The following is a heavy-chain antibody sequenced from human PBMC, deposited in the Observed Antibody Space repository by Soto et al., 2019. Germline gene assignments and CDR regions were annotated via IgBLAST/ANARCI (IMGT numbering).Heavy chain of an antibody. D-gene: IGHD6-19*01. V-gene: IGHV3-30-3*01. Sequence: QVQLVESGGGVVQPGRSLRLSCAASGFTFSSYAMHWVRQAPGKGLEWVAVISYDGSNKYYADSVKGRFTISRDNSKNTLYLQMNSLRAEDTAVYYCARDWARSSGWYGRENFDYWGQGTLVTVSS. CDR1: GFTFSSYA. CDR2: ISYDGSNK. CDR3: ARDWARSSGWYGRENFDY. J-gene: IGHJ4*02.